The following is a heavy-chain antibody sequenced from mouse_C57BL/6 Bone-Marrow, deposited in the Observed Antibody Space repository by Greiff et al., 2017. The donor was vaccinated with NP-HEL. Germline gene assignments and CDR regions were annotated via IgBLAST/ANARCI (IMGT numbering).Heavy chain of an antibody. D-gene: IGHD1-1*01. V-gene: IGHV1-81*01. Sequence: QVQLQQSGAELARPVASVPLSCPASGYTFPRYGISWVTPRTGQGLEWIGEIYPRSGNTYYNEKFKGKATLTADKSSSTAYMELRSLTSEDSAVYFCAREGTTVVATDYWGQGTSVTVSS. CDR3: AREGTTVVATDY. CDR2: IYPRSGNT. CDR1: GYTFPRYG. J-gene: IGHJ4*01.